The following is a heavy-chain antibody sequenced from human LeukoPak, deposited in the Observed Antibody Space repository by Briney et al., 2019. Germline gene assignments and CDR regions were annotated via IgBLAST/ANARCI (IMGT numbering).Heavy chain of an antibody. J-gene: IGHJ4*02. D-gene: IGHD1-26*01. CDR3: ARSTMGARRKYDY. CDR2: LNPNSGNT. CDR1: GDTFTTYD. V-gene: IGHV1-8*01. Sequence: SVKVSCKASGDTFTTYDVNWVRQATGQGLEWMGWLNPNSGNTGYVQKFQGRVTMTMNTYISTAYMELTSLTSEDTAVYYCARSTMGARRKYDYWGQGTLVTVSS.